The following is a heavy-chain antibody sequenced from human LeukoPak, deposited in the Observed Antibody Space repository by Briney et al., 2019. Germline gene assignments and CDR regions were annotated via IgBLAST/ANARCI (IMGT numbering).Heavy chain of an antibody. CDR2: FSSGGHYT. CDR1: EFTFSPYA. V-gene: IGHV3-21*01. J-gene: IGHJ6*02. CDR3: ARSFCTSATCSKGYSYYVMDV. D-gene: IGHD2/OR15-2a*01. Sequence: GCSLSLSCASSEFTFSPYAMNWVRQAPGKGLEWVSYFSSGGHYTFYADSLKGRFTVSRDNAKNSLFLQMDSLRAEDTAVYYCARSFCTSATCSKGYSYYVMDVWGQGTTVTVSS.